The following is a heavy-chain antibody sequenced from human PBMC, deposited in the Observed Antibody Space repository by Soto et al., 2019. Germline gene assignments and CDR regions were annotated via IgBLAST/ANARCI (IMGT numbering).Heavy chain of an antibody. CDR3: VRGQRGGFDL. Sequence: PGGSLRLSLARTGFTFYYYGMHWVPQVPGKGLLWVSHIQNDSSLTTYADSVKGRFIISRDNAKNTLYLQMNGLRVEDTAVYFCVRGQRGGFDLW. CDR1: GFTFYYYG. V-gene: IGHV3-74*01. J-gene: IGHJ2*01. D-gene: IGHD2-15*01. CDR2: IQNDSSLT.